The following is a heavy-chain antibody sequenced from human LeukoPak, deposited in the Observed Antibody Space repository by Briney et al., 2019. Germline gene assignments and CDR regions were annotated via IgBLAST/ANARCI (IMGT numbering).Heavy chain of an antibody. CDR3: TKGGVSVSMIDYFDY. V-gene: IGHV3-30*18. J-gene: IGHJ4*02. CDR1: GFTFSSYG. CDR2: ISYDGSTD. Sequence: GGCLRLSCVASGFTFSSYGMHWVRPAPGKGLEWVAVISYDGSTDSYADSAKGRFTISRDNSKNTVYLQMNSLRDEDTAVYYCTKGGVSVSMIDYFDYWGQGTLVTVSS. D-gene: IGHD2/OR15-2a*01.